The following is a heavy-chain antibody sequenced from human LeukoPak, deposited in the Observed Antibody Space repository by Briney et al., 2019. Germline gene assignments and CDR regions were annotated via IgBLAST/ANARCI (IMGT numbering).Heavy chain of an antibody. D-gene: IGHD3-10*01. CDR3: ARDHMVRGVNWFDP. J-gene: IGHJ5*02. CDR1: GFTFNTYW. V-gene: IGHV3-74*01. Sequence: GGSLRLSCAASGFTFNTYWMHWVRQAPGKGLVWVSRIGNDGSDVSYVDSVKGRFTISRDNAKNSLYLQMNSLRAEDTAVYYCARDHMVRGVNWFDPWGQGTLVTVSS. CDR2: IGNDGSDV.